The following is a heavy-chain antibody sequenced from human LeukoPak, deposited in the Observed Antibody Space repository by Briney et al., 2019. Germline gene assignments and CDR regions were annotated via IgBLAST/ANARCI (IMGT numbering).Heavy chain of an antibody. CDR1: GFTFNNAW. CDR2: IKRKFDGGTT. D-gene: IGHD3-10*01. V-gene: IGHV3-15*01. Sequence: PGGSLRLSCAASGFTFNNAWMSWVRQAPGKGLEWVGRIKRKFDGGTTDYAAPVKGRFTISREDSKNTLFLQMNSLKTEDIAVYYCTTDDGSGSFYNRGLDYWGQGTLVTVSS. J-gene: IGHJ4*02. CDR3: TTDDGSGSFYNRGLDY.